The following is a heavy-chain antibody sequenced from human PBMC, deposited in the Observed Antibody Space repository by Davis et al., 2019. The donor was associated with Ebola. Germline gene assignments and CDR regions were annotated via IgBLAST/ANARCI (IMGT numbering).Heavy chain of an antibody. CDR3: AKKLHIAARPYFDY. CDR2: LSWNSGSI. CDR1: GFTFDDYA. J-gene: IGHJ4*02. Sequence: SLRLSCAASGFTFDDYAMHWVRQAPGKGLEWVSGLSWNSGSIGYADSVKGRFTISRDNSKNTLYLQMNSLRAEDTAVYYCAKKLHIAARPYFDYWGQGTLVTVSS. V-gene: IGHV3-9*01. D-gene: IGHD6-6*01.